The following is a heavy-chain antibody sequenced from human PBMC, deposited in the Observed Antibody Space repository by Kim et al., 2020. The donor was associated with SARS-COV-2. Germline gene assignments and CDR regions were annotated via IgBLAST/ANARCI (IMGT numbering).Heavy chain of an antibody. D-gene: IGHD3-9*01. Sequence: ASVKVSCKASGYTFTSYYMHWVRQAPGQGLEWMGIINPSGGSTSYAQKFQGRVTMTRDTSTSTVYMELSSLRSEDKAVYYCAKTNNPNYYDILTGYYYGIVVWSQGTTVTVSS. CDR3: AKTNNPNYYDILTGYYYGIVV. CDR1: GYTFTSYY. J-gene: IGHJ6*02. CDR2: INPSGGST. V-gene: IGHV1-46*01.